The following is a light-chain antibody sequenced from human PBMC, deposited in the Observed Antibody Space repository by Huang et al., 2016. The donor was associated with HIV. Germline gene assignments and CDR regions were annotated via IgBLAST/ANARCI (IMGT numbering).Light chain of an antibody. CDR2: QAS. CDR3: QQYSSYIQWT. V-gene: IGKV1-5*03. Sequence: DIQMTQSPSTLSASVGDRVTIICRASQSVRSWLAWYQQKPGKASKLLIYQASTFQNGVPSRFSGSGSGTEFTLTISSLQPDDFATYYCQQYSSYIQWTFGQGTKVEI. J-gene: IGKJ1*01. CDR1: QSVRSW.